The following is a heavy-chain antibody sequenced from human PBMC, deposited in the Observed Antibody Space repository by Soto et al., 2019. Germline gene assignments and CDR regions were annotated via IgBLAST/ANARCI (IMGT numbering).Heavy chain of an antibody. D-gene: IGHD3-10*01. CDR1: GGTFSSYA. Sequence: QVQLVQSGAEVKKPGSSVKVSCKASGGTFSSYAISWVRQAPGQGLEWMGGIIPIFGTANYAQKFQGRVTITADESTSTAYMELSSLRSEDTAVYYCASRSGTMVRGVKSVSFDYGMDVWGQGTTVTVSS. CDR2: IIPIFGTA. CDR3: ASRSGTMVRGVKSVSFDYGMDV. V-gene: IGHV1-69*01. J-gene: IGHJ6*02.